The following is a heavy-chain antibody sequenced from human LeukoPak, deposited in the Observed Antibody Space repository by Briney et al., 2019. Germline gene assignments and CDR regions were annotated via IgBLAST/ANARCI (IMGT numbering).Heavy chain of an antibody. CDR3: ASYGVVVIGLGDY. CDR2: INPNSGGT. Sequence: ASVKVSCKASGYTFTGYYMHWVRQAPGQGLEWMGWINPNSGGTNYAQKFQGRVTMARDTSISTAYMELSRLRSDDTAVYYCASYGVVVIGLGDYWGQGTLVTVSS. CDR1: GYTFTGYY. V-gene: IGHV1-2*02. D-gene: IGHD3-22*01. J-gene: IGHJ4*02.